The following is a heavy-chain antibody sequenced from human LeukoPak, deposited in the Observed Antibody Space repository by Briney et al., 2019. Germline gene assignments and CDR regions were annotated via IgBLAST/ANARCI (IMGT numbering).Heavy chain of an antibody. Sequence: GGSLRLSCAAFGFTFSTSAMSWVRQAPGKGLEWVANIKHDGSEKYYVDSVKGRFTISRDNAKNSLYLQMNSLRAEDTALYYCAREKAFDIWGQGTMVTVSS. J-gene: IGHJ3*02. CDR3: AREKAFDI. V-gene: IGHV3-7*01. CDR2: IKHDGSEK. CDR1: GFTFSTSA.